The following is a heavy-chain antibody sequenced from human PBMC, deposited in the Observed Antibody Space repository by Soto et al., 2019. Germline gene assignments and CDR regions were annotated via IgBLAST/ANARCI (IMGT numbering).Heavy chain of an antibody. J-gene: IGHJ6*02. D-gene: IGHD3-16*02. Sequence: QMQLVESGGGVVQPGRSLRLSCAASGFTFSSYAMHWVRQAPGKGLEWVAVKSYDGSNKYYADSVKGRFTISRDNSKNTLYLQMNSLRAEDTAVYYCARDDPLGILLPYYYGMDVWGQGTTVTVSS. V-gene: IGHV3-30-3*01. CDR2: KSYDGSNK. CDR3: ARDDPLGILLPYYYGMDV. CDR1: GFTFSSYA.